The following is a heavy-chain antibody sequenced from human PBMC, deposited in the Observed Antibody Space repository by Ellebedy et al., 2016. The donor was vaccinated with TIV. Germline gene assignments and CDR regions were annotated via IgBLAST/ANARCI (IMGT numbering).Heavy chain of an antibody. CDR3: AGSGRSVKGYYGMDV. CDR2: IIPIFGTA. CDR1: GGTFSSYA. J-gene: IGHJ6*02. Sequence: SVKVSCXASGGTFSSYAISWVRQAPGQGLEWMGGIIPIFGTANYAQKFQGRVTITADESTSTAYMELSSLRSEDTAVYYCAGSGRSVKGYYGMDVWGQGTTVTVSS. V-gene: IGHV1-69*13.